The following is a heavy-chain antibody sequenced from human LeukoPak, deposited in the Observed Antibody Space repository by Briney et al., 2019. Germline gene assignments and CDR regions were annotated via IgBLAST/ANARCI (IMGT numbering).Heavy chain of an antibody. V-gene: IGHV3-7*01. CDR3: VREARERGGFDY. J-gene: IGHJ4*02. CDR2: IKQDGSEK. Sequence: GGSLRLSCAVSGFTMYAMTWVRQAPGKGLEWVANIKQDGSEKYYVDSVKGRFTISRDNAKNSLYLQMNSLRAEDTAVYYCVREARERGGFDYWGQGTLVTVSS. CDR1: GFTMYA. D-gene: IGHD5-24*01.